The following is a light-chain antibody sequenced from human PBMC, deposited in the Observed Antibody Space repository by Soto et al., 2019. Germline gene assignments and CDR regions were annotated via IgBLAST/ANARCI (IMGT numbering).Light chain of an antibody. Sequence: EIVLTQSTATLSLSPGERATLSCGASQSVSSSYLAWYQQKPGLAPRLLIYDASSRATGIPDRFSGSGSGTDFTLTISRLEREGFAVYYCQQYGSSPCTFGQGTKLEIK. V-gene: IGKV3D-20*01. J-gene: IGKJ2*02. CDR3: QQYGSSPCT. CDR1: QSVSSSY. CDR2: DAS.